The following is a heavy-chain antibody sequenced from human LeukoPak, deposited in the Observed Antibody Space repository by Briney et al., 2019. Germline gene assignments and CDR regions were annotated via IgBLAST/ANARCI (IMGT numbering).Heavy chain of an antibody. J-gene: IGHJ6*02. D-gene: IGHD1-26*01. V-gene: IGHV4-59*12. CDR3: ARGAFYYGMDV. CDR2: IYYSGST. Sequence: SETLSLTCTVSGGSISSYYWSWIRQPPGKGLEWIGYIYYSGSTNYNPSLKSRVTISVDTSKNQFSLKLSSVTAADTAVYYCARGAFYYGMDVWGQGTTVTVSS. CDR1: GGSISSYY.